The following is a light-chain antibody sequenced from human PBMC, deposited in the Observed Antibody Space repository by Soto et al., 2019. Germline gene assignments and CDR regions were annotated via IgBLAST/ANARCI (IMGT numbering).Light chain of an antibody. J-gene: IGLJ2*01. CDR3: SSHEGNNNLV. Sequence: QSALTQPPSASGSPGQSVAISCTGTSSAFGGYNYVSWYQQHPGKAPKLMIYEVTKRPSGVPDRFSGSKSGNTASLTVSGLQAEDEADYYCSSHEGNNNLVFGGGTKVTVL. V-gene: IGLV2-8*01. CDR1: SSAFGGYNY. CDR2: EVT.